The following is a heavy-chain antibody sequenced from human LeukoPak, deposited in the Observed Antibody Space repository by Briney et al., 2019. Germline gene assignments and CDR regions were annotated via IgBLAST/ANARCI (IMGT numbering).Heavy chain of an antibody. CDR1: WFTFSSFL. CDR2: INGDGSST. J-gene: IGHJ4*02. Sequence: GSLGLSCAGSWFTFSSFLIDWVRQAPGKGLVWVSRINGDGSSTSYADSVKGRSTISRDNAKNTLYLQMNSLRAEDTAVYYCASQGYDYWGQGTLVTVSS. V-gene: IGHV3-74*01. CDR3: ASQGYDY. D-gene: IGHD2-15*01.